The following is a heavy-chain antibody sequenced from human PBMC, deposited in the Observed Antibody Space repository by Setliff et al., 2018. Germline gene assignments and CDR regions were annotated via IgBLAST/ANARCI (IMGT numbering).Heavy chain of an antibody. CDR2: IYHTGIT. CDR3: VRTFNGSPADR. CDR1: GGFINNGDYN. Sequence: SETLSLTCTVSGGFINNGDYNWGWVRQPPGEGLEWIGLIYHTGITYYNPSLKSRVTISEDMSENQISLKLNPVTAADTAVYYCVRTFNGSPADRWGQGTLVTVSS. J-gene: IGHJ5*02. D-gene: IGHD2-2*01. V-gene: IGHV4-39*01.